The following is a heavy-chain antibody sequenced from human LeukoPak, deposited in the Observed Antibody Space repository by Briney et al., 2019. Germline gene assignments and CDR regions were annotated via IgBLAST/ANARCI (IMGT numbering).Heavy chain of an antibody. V-gene: IGHV4-4*02. CDR3: AITYYYGSGSYPFDY. CDR1: GGSISSSNW. D-gene: IGHD3-10*01. CDR2: IYHSGST. Sequence: PSETLSLTCAVSGGSISSSNWWSWVRQPPGRGLEWIGEIYHSGSTNYNPSLKSRVTISVDKSKNQFSLKLGSVTAADTAVYYCAITYYYGSGSYPFDYWGQGTLVTVSS. J-gene: IGHJ4*02.